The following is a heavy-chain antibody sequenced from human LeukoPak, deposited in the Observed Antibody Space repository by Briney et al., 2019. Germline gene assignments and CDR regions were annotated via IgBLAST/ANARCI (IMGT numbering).Heavy chain of an antibody. J-gene: IGHJ4*02. V-gene: IGHV1-2*02. Sequence: ASVKVSCKAPGYTFTGYYMHWGRQAPGQGLEWMVWINPNSGGTNYAQKFQGRVTMTRDTSIRTAYKELSRLRSDDPAVYYCAVSTVVTPLFDYWGQGTLVTVS. CDR3: AVSTVVTPLFDY. CDR1: GYTFTGYY. CDR2: INPNSGGT. D-gene: IGHD4-23*01.